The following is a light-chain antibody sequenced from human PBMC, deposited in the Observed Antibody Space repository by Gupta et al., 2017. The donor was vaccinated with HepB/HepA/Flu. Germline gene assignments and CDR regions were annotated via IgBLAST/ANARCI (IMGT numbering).Light chain of an antibody. J-gene: IGLJ1*01. Sequence: QSVLTQPPSASGTHGQWVTLSCSGSSSNIGSNPVNWYQQLPGTAPKLLIFGNNQRPSGVPDRFSGSTSGTSASLAISGLQSDDEADYYCAAWDDTLNGRHVFGTGTKVTVL. CDR1: SSNIGSNP. CDR3: AAWDDTLNGRHV. V-gene: IGLV1-44*01. CDR2: GNN.